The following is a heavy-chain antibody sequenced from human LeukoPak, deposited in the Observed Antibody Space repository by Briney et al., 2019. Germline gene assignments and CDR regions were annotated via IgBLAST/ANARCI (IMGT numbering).Heavy chain of an antibody. CDR2: INPNSGGT. Sequence: ASVKVSCKASGYTFTGYYMHWVRQAPGQGLEWMGWINPNSGGTNYAQKFQGRVTMTRDTSISTAYMELSRLRSDDTAVYYCAREFSYGTDYYYYYMDVWGKGTTVTVSS. CDR1: GYTFTGYY. J-gene: IGHJ6*03. D-gene: IGHD5-18*01. CDR3: AREFSYGTDYYYYYMDV. V-gene: IGHV1-2*02.